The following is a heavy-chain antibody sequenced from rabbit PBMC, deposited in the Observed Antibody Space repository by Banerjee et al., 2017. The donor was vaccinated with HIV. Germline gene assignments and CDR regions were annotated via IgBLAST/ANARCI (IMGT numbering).Heavy chain of an antibody. Sequence: QSLEESGGDLVKPGASLTLTCTASGFSFSSNYYMCWVRQAPGKGLEWIACVDAGSTSRTYYATWAKGRFILSKTSSTTVTLQMTSLTAADTATYFCARGGYGYYGYHLWGPGTLVTVS. CDR2: VDAGSTSRT. CDR1: GFSFSSNYY. J-gene: IGHJ6*01. CDR3: ARGGYGYYGYHL. V-gene: IGHV1S40*01. D-gene: IGHD6-1*01.